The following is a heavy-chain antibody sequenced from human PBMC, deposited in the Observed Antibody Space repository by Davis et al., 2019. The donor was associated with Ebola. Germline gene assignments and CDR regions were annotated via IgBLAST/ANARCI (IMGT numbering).Heavy chain of an antibody. D-gene: IGHD2-2*01. CDR2: INPSGGST. J-gene: IGHJ6*02. CDR3: ARDYTSSTSLYYYAMDV. V-gene: IGHV1-46*01. Sequence: ASVKVSCKASGYTFTSYYMHWVRQAPGQGLEWMGIINPSGGSTSYAQKLQGRVTMTTDTSTSTAYMELRSLRSDDTAVYYCARDYTSSTSLYYYAMDVWGQGTTVTVSS. CDR1: GYTFTSYY.